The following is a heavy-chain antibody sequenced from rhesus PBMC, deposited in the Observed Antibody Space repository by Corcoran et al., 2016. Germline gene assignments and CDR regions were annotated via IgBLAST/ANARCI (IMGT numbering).Heavy chain of an antibody. CDR1: GYSISSNY. J-gene: IGHJ6*01. CDR2: IYGISGST. D-gene: IGHD6-31*01. V-gene: IGHV4-147*01. CDR3: AAGYSSGWYDYGLDS. Sequence: QVQLQESGPGLVKPSETLSLTCAVSGYSISSNYWSWIRQPPGKGLEWIGYIYGISGSTYYNPSLKRRITISTDTSKNQFSLKLSSVTAADTAVYYCAAGYSSGWYDYGLDSWGQGVVVTVSS.